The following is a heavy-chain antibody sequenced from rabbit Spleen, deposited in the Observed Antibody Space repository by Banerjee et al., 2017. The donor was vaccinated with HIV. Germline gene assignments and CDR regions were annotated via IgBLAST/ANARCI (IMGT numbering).Heavy chain of an antibody. CDR1: GVSFSGNSY. J-gene: IGHJ6*01. V-gene: IGHV1S45*01. D-gene: IGHD8-1*01. Sequence: QEQLEESGGGLVKPGASLTLTCIASGVSFSGNSYMCWVRQAPGKGLEWIACIDTGSSGFTCFARWAKGRFTISKTSSTTVTLQMTSLTAADTATYFCARDTGTSFSTYGMDLWGQGTLVTV. CDR2: IDTGSSGFT. CDR3: ARDTGTSFSTYGMDL.